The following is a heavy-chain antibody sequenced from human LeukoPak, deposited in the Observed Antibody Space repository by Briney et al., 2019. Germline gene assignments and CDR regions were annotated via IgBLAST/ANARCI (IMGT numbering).Heavy chain of an antibody. CDR3: AKWNYYGSGSYSKSPYFDY. D-gene: IGHD3-10*01. CDR2: ISGSGGST. V-gene: IGHV3-23*01. J-gene: IGHJ4*02. CDR1: GFTFSSYA. Sequence: GSLRLSCAASGFTFSSYAMSWVRQAPGKGLEWVSAISGSGGSTYYADSVKGRFTISRDNSKNTLYLQMNSLRAEDTAVYYCAKWNYYGSGSYSKSPYFDYWGQGTLVTVSS.